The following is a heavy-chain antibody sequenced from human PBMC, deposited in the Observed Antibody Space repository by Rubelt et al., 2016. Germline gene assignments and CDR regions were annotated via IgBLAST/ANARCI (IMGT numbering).Heavy chain of an antibody. J-gene: IGHJ5*01. CDR2: IKSKTDGGTT. CDR3: ATDCRQNYQGS. V-gene: IGHV3-15*01. D-gene: IGHD1-7*01. Sequence: EVQLVESGGGLVKPGGSLRLSCAASGFTFSNAWMSWVRQAPGKGLEWVGRIKSKTDGGTTDYAAPVKGRFTISSEDSKNTLNPEKSRLKTEDTGVYYCATDCRQNYQGSWGHGTLVTVSS. CDR1: GFTFSNAW.